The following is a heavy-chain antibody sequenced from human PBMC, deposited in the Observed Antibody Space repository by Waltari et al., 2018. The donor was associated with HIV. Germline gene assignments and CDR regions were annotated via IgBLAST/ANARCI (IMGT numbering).Heavy chain of an antibody. V-gene: IGHV4-39*01. J-gene: IGHJ4*02. Sequence: QLQLQESCPGLVKPSETLSLTCTVPGGSISSRSYYWGWIRQPPGKGLEWIGSIYYSGSTYYNPSLKSRVTISVDTSKNQFSLKLSSVTAADTAVYYCARRYGYFDYWGQGTLVTVSS. CDR3: ARRYGYFDY. D-gene: IGHD4-17*01. CDR1: GGSISSRSYY. CDR2: IYYSGST.